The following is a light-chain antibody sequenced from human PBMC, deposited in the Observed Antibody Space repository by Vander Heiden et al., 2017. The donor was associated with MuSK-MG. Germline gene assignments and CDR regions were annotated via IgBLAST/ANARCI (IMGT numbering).Light chain of an antibody. CDR3: SSYTSRTTPVV. CDR2: DVT. V-gene: IGLV2-14*02. J-gene: IGLJ1*01. Sequence: QSALTQPASVSGSPGQSITLSCTGTSSDSGYYDLVSGYQQHPGKAPKLIISDVTNRPSGVSDRFSGSKSGNTASLTISGLQADDEADYYCSSYTSRTTPVVFGTGTKVTVL. CDR1: SSDSGYYDL.